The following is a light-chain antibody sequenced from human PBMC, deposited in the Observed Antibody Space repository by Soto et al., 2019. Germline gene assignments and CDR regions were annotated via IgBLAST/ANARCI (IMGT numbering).Light chain of an antibody. Sequence: EIVLTQSPGTLSLSPGERATLSCRASQSVSSTYIAWYQQNPGRAPRLLIYGASSRATGIPDRFSGSGSGTDFTLTISRLEPEDFAVYFCQQYVRSPPFTFGQGTKVEIK. CDR1: QSVSSTY. CDR3: QQYVRSPPFT. J-gene: IGKJ2*01. V-gene: IGKV3-20*01. CDR2: GAS.